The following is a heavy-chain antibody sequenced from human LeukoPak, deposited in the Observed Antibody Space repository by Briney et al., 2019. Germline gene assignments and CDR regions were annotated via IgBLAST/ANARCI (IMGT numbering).Heavy chain of an antibody. D-gene: IGHD5-24*01. CDR1: GFIFSNYW. V-gene: IGHV3-74*01. CDR3: SRDLRGRDDY. CDR2: INTGGSTT. J-gene: IGHJ4*02. Sequence: PGGSLRLSCAASGFIFSNYWMHWVRQAPGKGLVWVSRINTGGSTTDYADSVKGRFTISRDNAKNTLYLQMNSLRAEDTAVYYCSRDLRGRDDYWGQGILVIVSS.